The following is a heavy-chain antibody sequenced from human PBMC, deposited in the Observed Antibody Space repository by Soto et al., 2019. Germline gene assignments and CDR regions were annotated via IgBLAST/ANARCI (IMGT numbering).Heavy chain of an antibody. Sequence: ASVKVSCKASGYSFTSYCFTWVRQAPGQGPEWMGWITPNTGNTKYAQNLQDRVTLTIDKTTNTGYMELRSLAFDDTAVYFCARVECGSTSCYRPSYYWGQGALVTVS. J-gene: IGHJ4*02. D-gene: IGHD2-2*01. CDR3: ARVECGSTSCYRPSYY. CDR2: ITPNTGNT. V-gene: IGHV1-18*01. CDR1: GYSFTSYC.